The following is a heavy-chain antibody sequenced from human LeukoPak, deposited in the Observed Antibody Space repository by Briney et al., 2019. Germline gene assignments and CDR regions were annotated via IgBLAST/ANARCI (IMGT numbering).Heavy chain of an antibody. V-gene: IGHV1-69*05. CDR3: AVGALSYGLEGQSD. CDR1: GGSFSSYA. D-gene: IGHD5-18*01. Sequence: SVKVSCKTSGGSFSSYAFSWMRQAPGQGLEWMGRIIPIYDASDYAQKFQGRVTITTDESTSTAYMELSSLRSEDTAVYYCAVGALSYGLEGQSDWGQGTLVTVSS. CDR2: IIPIYDAS. J-gene: IGHJ4*02.